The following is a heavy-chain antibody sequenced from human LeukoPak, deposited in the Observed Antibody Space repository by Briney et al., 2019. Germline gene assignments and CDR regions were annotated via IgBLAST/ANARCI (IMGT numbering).Heavy chain of an antibody. CDR2: MNPNTGNA. Sequence: ASMKVSCKASGYTFSNFDINWVRQATGQGLEWMGWMNPNTGNAGYAQKFQDRVTITWDASISTAYMDLSSLRSEDTAVYYCARVGYSNSYDYWGQGTLVTVSS. CDR3: ARVGYSNSYDY. D-gene: IGHD4-11*01. J-gene: IGHJ4*02. CDR1: GYTFSNFD. V-gene: IGHV1-8*03.